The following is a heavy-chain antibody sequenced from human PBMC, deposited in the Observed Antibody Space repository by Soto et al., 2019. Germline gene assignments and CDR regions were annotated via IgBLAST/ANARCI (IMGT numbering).Heavy chain of an antibody. V-gene: IGHV3-23*01. CDR2: ISGGGGIT. D-gene: IGHD6-13*01. J-gene: IGHJ4*02. CDR1: GFTFNTYA. CDR3: AKRPSAAALGARFDY. Sequence: PGGSLRLSCAASGFTFNTYARSWVRQAPGKGLEWVSSISGGGGITFYADSVKGRFSISRDNSKTTLYLQMNSLRADDTAVYYCAKRPSAAALGARFDYWGQGALVTVSS.